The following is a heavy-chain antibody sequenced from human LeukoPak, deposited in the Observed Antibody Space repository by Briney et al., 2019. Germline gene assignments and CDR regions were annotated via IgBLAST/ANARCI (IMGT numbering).Heavy chain of an antibody. V-gene: IGHV3-48*01. Sequence: GGSLRLSCAASGFTLSNYNMNWVRQPPGKGLQWVSYISSSSNIIYYADSVKGRFTISRDNAKNSLFLQMNSLRAEDTAVFYCMATPIDYWGQGTLVTVSS. CDR2: ISSSSNII. CDR1: GFTLSNYN. J-gene: IGHJ4*02. D-gene: IGHD5-24*01. CDR3: MATPIDY.